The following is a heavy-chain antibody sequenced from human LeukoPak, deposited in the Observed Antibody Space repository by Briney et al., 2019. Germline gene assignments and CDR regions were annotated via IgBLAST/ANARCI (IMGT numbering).Heavy chain of an antibody. Sequence: SETLSLTCTVSGYSISSGYYWGWIRQPPGKGLERIGSIYHSGSTYYNPSLKSRVTISVDTSKNQFSLKLSSVTAADTAVYYCARDNDYGGNSNYWGQGTLVTVSS. J-gene: IGHJ4*02. V-gene: IGHV4-38-2*02. CDR3: ARDNDYGGNSNY. CDR1: GYSISSGYY. D-gene: IGHD4-23*01. CDR2: IYHSGST.